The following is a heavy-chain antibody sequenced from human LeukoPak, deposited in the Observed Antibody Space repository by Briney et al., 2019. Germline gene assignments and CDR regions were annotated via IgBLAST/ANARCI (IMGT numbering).Heavy chain of an antibody. D-gene: IGHD5-24*01. Sequence: GQSRNISCKGSGYSLTSYWIGWVRQMPGKGLEWMGIIYPSDSDTRYSPSFQGQVTISADKSISTAYLQWSSLKASDTAMYYCARLVEMARTCFDYWGQGTLVTVSS. V-gene: IGHV5-51*01. CDR3: ARLVEMARTCFDY. J-gene: IGHJ4*02. CDR1: GYSLTSYW. CDR2: IYPSDSDT.